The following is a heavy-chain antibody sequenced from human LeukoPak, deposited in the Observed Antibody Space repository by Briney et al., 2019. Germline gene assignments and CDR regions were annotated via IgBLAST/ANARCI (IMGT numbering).Heavy chain of an antibody. V-gene: IGHV4-59*01. CDR3: ARVQIGYSYGLFDY. D-gene: IGHD5-18*01. Sequence: SETLSLTCTVSGASITSYYWNWIRQPPGKGLEWIGYIYYSGSTNYNPSLKSRVTISVHTSKNQFSLKLSSVTAADTAVYYCARVQIGYSYGLFDYWGQGTLVTVSS. CDR1: GASITSYY. J-gene: IGHJ4*02. CDR2: IYYSGST.